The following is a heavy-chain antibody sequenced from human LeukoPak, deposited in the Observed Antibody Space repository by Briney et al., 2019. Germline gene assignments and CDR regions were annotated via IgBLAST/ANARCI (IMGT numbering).Heavy chain of an antibody. V-gene: IGHV1-46*01. J-gene: IGHJ4*02. CDR1: GYTFTSYY. Sequence: ASVTVSCMASGYTFTSYYMHWVRQAPGQGLEWMGIINPSGGSTSYAQKFQGRVTMTRDMSTSTVYMELSSLRSEDTAVYYCARVGYYDSSGTYLDFDCWGQGTLVTVSS. CDR3: ARVGYYDSSGTYLDFDC. D-gene: IGHD3-22*01. CDR2: INPSGGST.